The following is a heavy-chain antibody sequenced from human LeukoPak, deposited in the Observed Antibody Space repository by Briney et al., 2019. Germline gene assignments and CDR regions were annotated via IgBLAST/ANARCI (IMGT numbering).Heavy chain of an antibody. J-gene: IGHJ4*02. CDR3: AREKRGYSYGYWLDY. Sequence: PGGSLRLSCAASGFTLSSYSMNWVRQAPGKGLEWVSYISSSSTIYYADSVKGRFTISRDNAKNSLYLQMNSLRAEDTAVYYCAREKRGYSYGYWLDYWGQGTLVTVSS. V-gene: IGHV3-48*01. CDR2: ISSSSTI. D-gene: IGHD5-18*01. CDR1: GFTLSSYS.